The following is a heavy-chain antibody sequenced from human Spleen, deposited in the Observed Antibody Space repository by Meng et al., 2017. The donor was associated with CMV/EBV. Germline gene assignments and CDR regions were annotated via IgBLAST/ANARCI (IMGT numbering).Heavy chain of an antibody. V-gene: IGHV1-3*02. J-gene: IGHJ6*02. D-gene: IGHD2-2*02. Sequence: ASVKVSCKASGYTFTSYAMHWVRQAPGQRLEWMGWSNDGNGNTKYSQEFQGRVTITRDTSASTAYMELSSLRSEDMAVYYCARDRTGDCSSTSCYNYYYYYGMDVWGQGTTVTVSS. CDR1: GYTFTSYA. CDR2: SNDGNGNT. CDR3: ARDRTGDCSSTSCYNYYYYYGMDV.